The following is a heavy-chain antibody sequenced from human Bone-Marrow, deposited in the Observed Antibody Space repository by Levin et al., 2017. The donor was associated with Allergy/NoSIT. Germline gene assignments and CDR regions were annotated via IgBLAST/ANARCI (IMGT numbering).Heavy chain of an antibody. J-gene: IGHJ4*02. V-gene: IGHV3-13*01. CDR3: GRERAGPSRFFDIDY. D-gene: IGHD3-3*01. Sequence: SLKISCAASGFTFSSHAMHWVRQAPGKGLEWVSAIDTAGGTYYAGTVRGRFIISRENGGNSFSLQMNSLRPGDTAVYFCGRERAGPSRFFDIDYWGQGTLVTVSS. CDR1: GFTFSSHA. CDR2: IDTAGGT.